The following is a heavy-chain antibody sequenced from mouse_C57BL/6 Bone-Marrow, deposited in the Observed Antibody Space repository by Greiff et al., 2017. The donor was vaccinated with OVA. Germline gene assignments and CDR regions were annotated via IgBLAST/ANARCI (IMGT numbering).Heavy chain of an antibody. J-gene: IGHJ2*01. CDR1: GYTFTSYG. CDR3: ARSPFYDGFDY. Sequence: VQLQQSGAELARPGASVKLSCKASGYTFTSYGISWVKQRTGQGLEWIGEIYPRSGNTYYNEKFKGQATLTADKSASTAYMELRSLTSEDSAVYFCARSPFYDGFDYWGQGTTLTVSS. V-gene: IGHV1-81*01. CDR2: IYPRSGNT. D-gene: IGHD2-3*01.